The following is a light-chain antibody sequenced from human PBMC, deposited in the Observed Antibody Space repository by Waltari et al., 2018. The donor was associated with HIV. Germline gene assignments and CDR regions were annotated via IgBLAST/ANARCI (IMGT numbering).Light chain of an antibody. J-gene: IGLJ2*01. CDR3: SSYTSTSTLGVL. Sequence: QSALTQPASVSGSPGQSITISCIGTTSDVGGYNYVSWYHQHPGEAPNIIIYEVSNRPSGVSNRFSGSKSGNTASLSIYGLQAEDEGDYYCSSYTSTSTLGVLFGGGTKLTVL. V-gene: IGLV2-14*01. CDR1: TSDVGGYNY. CDR2: EVS.